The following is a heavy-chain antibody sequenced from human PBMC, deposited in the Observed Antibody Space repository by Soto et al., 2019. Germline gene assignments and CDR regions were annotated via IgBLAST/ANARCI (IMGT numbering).Heavy chain of an antibody. Sequence: ASVKVSCKASGYTFTGYYMHWVRQAPGQGLEWMGWINPNSGGTNYAQKFQGWVTMTRDTSISTAYMELSRLRSDDTAVYYCARVAAGSSYYGMDVWGHGTSVTFSS. J-gene: IGHJ6*02. CDR3: ARVAAGSSYYGMDV. D-gene: IGHD6-13*01. V-gene: IGHV1-2*04. CDR2: INPNSGGT. CDR1: GYTFTGYY.